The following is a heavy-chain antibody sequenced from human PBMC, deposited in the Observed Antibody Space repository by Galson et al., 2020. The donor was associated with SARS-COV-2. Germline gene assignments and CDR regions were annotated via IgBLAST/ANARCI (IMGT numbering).Heavy chain of an antibody. J-gene: IGHJ6*02. CDR3: ARDGGYCSGGSCYSLYGMDV. V-gene: IGHV3-33*01. CDR2: IWYDGSNK. CDR1: GFTFSSYG. D-gene: IGHD2-15*01. Sequence: GGSLRLSCAASGFTFSSYGMHWVRQAPGKGLEWVAVIWYDGSNKYYADSVKGRFTISRDNSKNTLYLQMNSLRAEDTAVYYCARDGGYCSGGSCYSLYGMDVWGQGTTFTISS.